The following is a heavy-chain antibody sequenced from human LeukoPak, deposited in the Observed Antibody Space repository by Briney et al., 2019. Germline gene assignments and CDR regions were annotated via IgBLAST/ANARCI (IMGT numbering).Heavy chain of an antibody. CDR2: INPSGGST. Sequence: ASVKVSCKASGYTFTTNYMHWVHQPPGQGLEWMGIINPSGGSTSYAQKFQGRVTMTRDTSTSTVYMELSSLRSEDTAVYYCARELDSSGCFWGQGTLVTVSS. CDR3: ARELDSSGCF. J-gene: IGHJ4*02. D-gene: IGHD3-22*01. CDR1: GYTFTTNY. V-gene: IGHV1-46*01.